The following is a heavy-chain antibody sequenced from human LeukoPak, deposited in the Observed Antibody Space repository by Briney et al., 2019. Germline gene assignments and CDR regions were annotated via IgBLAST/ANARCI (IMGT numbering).Heavy chain of an antibody. CDR2: IYPGDSDT. D-gene: IGHD6-13*01. J-gene: IGHJ4*02. CDR3: ARCTSSWYYFDY. CDR1: GYSFTSYW. V-gene: IGHV5-51*01. Sequence: GESLKISCKGSGYSFTSYWIGWVRQVPGKGLEWMGIIYPGDSDTRYSPSFQGQVTISADKSISTAYLQWSSLKASDTAMYFCARCTSSWYYFDYWGQGTLATVSS.